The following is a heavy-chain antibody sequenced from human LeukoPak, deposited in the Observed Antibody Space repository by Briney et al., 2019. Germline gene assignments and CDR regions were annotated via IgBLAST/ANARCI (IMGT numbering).Heavy chain of an antibody. Sequence: SETLSLTCTVSGGSISSSSYYWGWIRQPPGKGLEWIGSIYYSGSTYYNPSLKSRVTISVDTSKNQFSLKLSSVTAADTAVYYCARWMSGSNWGFDHWGQGTLVTVSS. CDR2: IYYSGST. J-gene: IGHJ4*02. CDR1: GGSISSSSYY. CDR3: ARWMSGSNWGFDH. V-gene: IGHV4-39*01. D-gene: IGHD5-24*01.